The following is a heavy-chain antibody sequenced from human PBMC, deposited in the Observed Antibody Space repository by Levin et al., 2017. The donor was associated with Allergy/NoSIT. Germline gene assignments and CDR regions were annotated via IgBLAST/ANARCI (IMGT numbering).Heavy chain of an antibody. J-gene: IGHJ4*02. CDR2: IIPSGETT. Sequence: PGESLKISCAASGFTFSNYAMSWVRQAPGKGLEWVSAIIPSGETTYYSDSVKGRFTISRDNSKKTLYLQMNSLRAEDTAVYYCVKGLREQWLEDTVHYWGQGTLVTVSS. D-gene: IGHD6-19*01. CDR3: VKGLREQWLEDTVHY. V-gene: IGHV3-23*01. CDR1: GFTFSNYA.